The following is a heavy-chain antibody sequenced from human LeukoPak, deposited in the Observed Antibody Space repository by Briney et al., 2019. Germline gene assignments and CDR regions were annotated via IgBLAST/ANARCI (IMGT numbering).Heavy chain of an antibody. CDR1: GGSISSYY. CDR3: ARLGGIDYDSSGHKDY. D-gene: IGHD3-22*01. CDR2: IYYSGST. V-gene: IGHV4-59*01. J-gene: IGHJ4*02. Sequence: SETLSLTCTVSGGSISSYYWSWIRQPPGKGLEWIGYIYYSGSTNYNPSLKSRVTISVDTSKNQFSLKLSSVTAADTAVYYCARLGGIDYDSSGHKDYWGQGTLVTVSS.